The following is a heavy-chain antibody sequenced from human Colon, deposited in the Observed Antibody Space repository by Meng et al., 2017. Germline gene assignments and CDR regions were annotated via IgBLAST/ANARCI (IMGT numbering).Heavy chain of an antibody. CDR2: VFYSGST. CDR1: GGSISTRGHW. V-gene: IGHV4-31*03. J-gene: IGHJ5*02. D-gene: IGHD3-22*01. CDR3: ARDMSGGYYWFDP. Sequence: HVLCHEPGLGRVTPSQNLSLHCTVSGGSISTRGHWWSWIRQHPGKGLEWIGYVFYSGSTQYNPSLKSRGSISVDTSKNQFSLKLYSMTAADTAVYYCARDMSGGYYWFDPWGQGTLVTVSS.